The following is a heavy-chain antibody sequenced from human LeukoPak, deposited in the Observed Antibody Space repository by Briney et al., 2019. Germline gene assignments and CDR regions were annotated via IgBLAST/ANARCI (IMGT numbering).Heavy chain of an antibody. CDR3: AKDRAVAGTGYYFDY. Sequence: GGSLRLSCAASGFTFSSYDMSWVRQAPGKGLEWVSGISGSGSTTKYADSVKGRFTISRDNSKNTVYLQMNSLRAEDTAVYYCAKDRAVAGTGYYFDYWGQGTLVTVSS. CDR1: GFTFSSYD. CDR2: ISGSGSTT. J-gene: IGHJ4*02. V-gene: IGHV3-23*01. D-gene: IGHD6-19*01.